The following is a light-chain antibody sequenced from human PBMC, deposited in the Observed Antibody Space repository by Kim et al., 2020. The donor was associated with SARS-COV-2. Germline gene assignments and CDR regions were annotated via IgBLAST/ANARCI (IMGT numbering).Light chain of an antibody. J-gene: IGKJ4*01. CDR1: QSVSSY. CDR2: DAS. CDR3: QQRSNWPPGLT. Sequence: PGERATLSCRASQSVSSYLAGYQQKPGQAPRLLIYDASNRATGIPARFSGSGSGTDFTLTISSLEPEDFAVYYCQQRSNWPPGLTFGGGTKVDIK. V-gene: IGKV3-11*01.